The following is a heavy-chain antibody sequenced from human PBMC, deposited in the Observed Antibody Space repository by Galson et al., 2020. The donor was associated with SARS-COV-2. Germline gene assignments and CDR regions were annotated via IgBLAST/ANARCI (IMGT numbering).Heavy chain of an antibody. CDR3: AHRLGYGGNFDYFDY. Sequence: SGSTLVKPTQPLTLTCTFSGFSLSTSGVGVGWIRQPPGKALKWLALIYWDDDKRYSPSLNSRLTITKDTSKDQVVLTMTNMDPVDTATYYCAHRLGYGGNFDYFDYWGQGTLVTVSS. CDR1: GFSLSTSGVG. CDR2: IYWDDDK. D-gene: IGHD2-21*02. J-gene: IGHJ4*01. V-gene: IGHV2-5*02.